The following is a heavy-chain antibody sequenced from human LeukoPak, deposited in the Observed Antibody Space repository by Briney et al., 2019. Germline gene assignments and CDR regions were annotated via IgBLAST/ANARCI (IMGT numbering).Heavy chain of an antibody. Sequence: PGGSLRLSCGASGFTLSHYWMIWVRQAPGKRLEWVANIKQDGSDKYYVDSVRGRFTISRDNAKNSLYLQMNSLRAEDTAVYYCGRKPYGTFDHWGQGTLVTVSS. D-gene: IGHD2-21*01. CDR2: IKQDGSDK. J-gene: IGHJ4*02. V-gene: IGHV3-7*01. CDR1: GFTLSHYW. CDR3: GRKPYGTFDH.